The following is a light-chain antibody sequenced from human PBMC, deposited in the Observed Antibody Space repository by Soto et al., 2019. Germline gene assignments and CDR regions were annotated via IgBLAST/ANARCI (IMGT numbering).Light chain of an antibody. CDR3: QQYGSSPRT. CDR2: GAS. Sequence: ELVLTKSHGPMSLSPGARATPSGRAGQSVSSSYLAWYQQEPGQAPRLLIYGASSMDTGIPDRFSGSGSGTDFTLTISRLEPEDFAVYYCQQYGSSPRTFGQGTKVDI. J-gene: IGKJ1*01. V-gene: IGKV3-20*01. CDR1: QSVSSSY.